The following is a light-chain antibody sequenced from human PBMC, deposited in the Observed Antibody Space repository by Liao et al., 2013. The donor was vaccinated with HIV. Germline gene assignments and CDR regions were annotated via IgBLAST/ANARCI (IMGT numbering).Light chain of an antibody. Sequence: ELTQPPSVSVSPGQTATITCSGDKVGDKYVSWYQRKPGHSPEVVIYQDSRRPSGIPERFSGSNSGDTATLTISGTQAMDEADYFCQVWDSSTALEFGGGTKLTVL. CDR2: QDS. CDR1: KVGDKY. V-gene: IGLV3-1*01. CDR3: QVWDSSTALE. J-gene: IGLJ2*01.